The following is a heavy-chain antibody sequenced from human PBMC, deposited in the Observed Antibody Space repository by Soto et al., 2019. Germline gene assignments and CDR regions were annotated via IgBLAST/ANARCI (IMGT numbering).Heavy chain of an antibody. CDR3: ARGGGTITFPPYYYYMDV. J-gene: IGHJ6*03. D-gene: IGHD5-12*01. V-gene: IGHV4-59*01. CDR1: GGSISSYY. CDR2: IYYSGST. Sequence: SETLSLTCTVSGGSISSYYWSWIRQPPGKGLEWIGYIYYSGSTNYTPSLKSRVTIATDTSKNQFSLKLGSVTAADTAVYYCARGGGTITFPPYYYYMDVWGKGTTVTVSS.